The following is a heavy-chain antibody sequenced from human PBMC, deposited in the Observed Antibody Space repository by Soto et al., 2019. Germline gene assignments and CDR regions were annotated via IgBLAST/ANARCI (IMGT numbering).Heavy chain of an antibody. Sequence: ASVKFSCKASGYTFTSYAMHWVRQAPGQRLEWMGWINAGNGNTKYSQKFQGRVTMTRDKSASTAYMELSSLRSEDTAVYYCARDRRGYCSSTSCYVFTGRFDHWGQGTLVTVSS. D-gene: IGHD2-2*01. CDR1: GYTFTSYA. CDR2: INAGNGNT. CDR3: ARDRRGYCSSTSCYVFTGRFDH. J-gene: IGHJ4*02. V-gene: IGHV1-3*01.